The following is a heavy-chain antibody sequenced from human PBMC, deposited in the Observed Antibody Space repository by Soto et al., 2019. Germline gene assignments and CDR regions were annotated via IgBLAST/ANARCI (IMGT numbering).Heavy chain of an antibody. CDR3: ARGQDGWGSYLMGSYYYYYMDV. V-gene: IGHV3-66*01. J-gene: IGHJ6*03. Sequence: EVQLVESGGGLVQPGGSLRLSCAASGFTVSSNYMSWVRQAPGKGLEWVSVIYSGGSTYYADSVKGRFTISRDNSKNTLYLQMNSLRAEDTAVYYCARGQDGWGSYLMGSYYYYYMDVWGKGTTVTVSS. D-gene: IGHD3-10*01. CDR1: GFTVSSNY. CDR2: IYSGGST.